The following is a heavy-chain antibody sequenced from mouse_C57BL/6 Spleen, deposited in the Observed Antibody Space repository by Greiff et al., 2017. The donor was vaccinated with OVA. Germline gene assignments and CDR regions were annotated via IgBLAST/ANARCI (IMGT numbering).Heavy chain of an antibody. V-gene: IGHV1-59*01. CDR3: ARKDHYYGSSEGDY. CDR2: IDPSDSYT. CDR1: GYTFTSYW. J-gene: IGHJ2*01. D-gene: IGHD1-1*01. Sequence: VQLQQPGAELVRPGTSVKLSCKASGYTFTSYWMHWVKQRPGQGLEWIGVIDPSDSYTNYNQKFKGKATLPVDTSSSTAYMQLNSLTSEDAAVYNCARKDHYYGSSEGDYWGQGTTLTVSS.